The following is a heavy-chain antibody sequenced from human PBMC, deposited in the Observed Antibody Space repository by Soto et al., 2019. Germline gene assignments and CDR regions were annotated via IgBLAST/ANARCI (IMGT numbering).Heavy chain of an antibody. CDR3: ARELWFGEIYGMDV. CDR2: IYYSGST. D-gene: IGHD3-10*01. CDR1: GGSISSGGYY. J-gene: IGHJ6*02. Sequence: QVQLQESGLGLVKPSQTLSLTCTVSGGSISSGGYYWSWIRQHPGKGLEWIGYIYYSGSTYYNPSLKSRVTISVDTSKNQFSLKLSSVTAADTAVYYCARELWFGEIYGMDVWGQGTTVTVSS. V-gene: IGHV4-31*03.